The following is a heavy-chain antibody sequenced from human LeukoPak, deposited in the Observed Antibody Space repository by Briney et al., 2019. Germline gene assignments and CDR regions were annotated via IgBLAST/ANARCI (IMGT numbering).Heavy chain of an antibody. J-gene: IGHJ4*02. V-gene: IGHV3-23*01. CDR1: GFTFSSYA. Sequence: GGSLRLSCAASGFTFSSYAMSWVRQAPGKGLEWVSGISGSGDNTYYADSVKGRFTISRDNSKNTLYVQVNSLGTEDTAAYYCAKGSYYDSSGSFYFDYWGQGTLVAVSS. CDR2: ISGSGDNT. D-gene: IGHD3-22*01. CDR3: AKGSYYDSSGSFYFDY.